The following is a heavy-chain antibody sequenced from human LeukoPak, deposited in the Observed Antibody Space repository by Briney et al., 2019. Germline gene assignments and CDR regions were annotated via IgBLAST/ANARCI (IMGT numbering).Heavy chain of an antibody. D-gene: IGHD2-8*02. CDR1: GDSVSSKTAA. J-gene: IGHJ4*02. V-gene: IGHV6-1*01. Sequence: SQTLSLTCAISGDSVSSKTAAWNWIRRSPSRGLEWLGRTYYRSKWKNDFAVSVRSRITINPDTSKNQFSLQLNSVTPEDTAVYFCARSGVFFDHWGQGTLVTVSS. CDR2: TYYRSKWKN. CDR3: ARSGVFFDH.